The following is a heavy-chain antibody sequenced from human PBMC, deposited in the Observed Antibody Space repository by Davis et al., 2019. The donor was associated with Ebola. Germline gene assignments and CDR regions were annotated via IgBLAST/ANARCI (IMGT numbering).Heavy chain of an antibody. D-gene: IGHD1-7*01. CDR2: IYSGGST. V-gene: IGHV3-53*04. Sequence: GESLKISCAASGFTVSSNYMSWVRQAPGKGLERVSVIYSGGSTYYADSVKGRFTISRHNSKNTLYLQMNSLRAEDTAVYYWARGALPTGTTMGGSGWGSTYYYYYGMDVWGQGTTVTVSS. CDR3: ARGALPTGTTMGGSGWGSTYYYYYGMDV. J-gene: IGHJ6*02. CDR1: GFTVSSNY.